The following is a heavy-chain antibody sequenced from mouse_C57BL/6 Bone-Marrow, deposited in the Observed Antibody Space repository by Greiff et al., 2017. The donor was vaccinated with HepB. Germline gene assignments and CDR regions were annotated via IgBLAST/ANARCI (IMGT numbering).Heavy chain of an antibody. Sequence: EVQLVESGGDLVKPGGSLKLSCAASGFTFSSYGMSWVRQTPDKRLEWVATISSGGSYTYYPDSVKGRFTITRDNAKNTLYLQMSSLKSEDTAMYYCARGGIYYGSSSAWFAYWGQGTLVTVSA. V-gene: IGHV5-6*01. CDR1: GFTFSSYG. CDR3: ARGGIYYGSSSAWFAY. D-gene: IGHD1-1*01. CDR2: ISSGGSYT. J-gene: IGHJ3*01.